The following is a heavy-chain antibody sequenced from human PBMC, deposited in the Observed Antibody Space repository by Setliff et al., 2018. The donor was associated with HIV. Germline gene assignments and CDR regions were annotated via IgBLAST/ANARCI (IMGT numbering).Heavy chain of an antibody. CDR2: INAGNGNT. V-gene: IGHV1-3*01. CDR1: GYTFTDYF. Sequence: ASVKVSCKAAGYTFTDYFMNWMRQAPGQRLEWMGWINAGNGNTKYSQKLQGRVTITRDTSASTAYMQLSSLRSEDTAVYYCARDPRIAVARDYYYYYMDVWGKVTTVTVSS. J-gene: IGHJ6*03. D-gene: IGHD6-19*01. CDR3: ARDPRIAVARDYYYYYMDV.